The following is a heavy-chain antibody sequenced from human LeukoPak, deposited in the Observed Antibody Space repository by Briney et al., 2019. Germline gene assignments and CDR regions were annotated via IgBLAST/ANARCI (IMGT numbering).Heavy chain of an antibody. V-gene: IGHV4-59*01. D-gene: IGHD3-9*01. J-gene: IGHJ6*02. CDR3: ARGKSILTGFYYYAMDV. Sequence: PSETLSLTCTVSGVSITSYYWSWIRQPPGMGLEWSGYISYSGSTNYNPSLKSRVTISVDTSKNQFSLKLSSVTTADTAVYYCARGKSILTGFYYYAMDVWGQGTTVTVSS. CDR1: GVSITSYY. CDR2: ISYSGST.